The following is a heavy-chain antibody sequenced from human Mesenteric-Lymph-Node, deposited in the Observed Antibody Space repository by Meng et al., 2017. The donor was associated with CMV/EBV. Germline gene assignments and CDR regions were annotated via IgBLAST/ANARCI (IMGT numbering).Heavy chain of an antibody. D-gene: IGHD3-10*01. CDR1: DGSLSLYY. CDR2: INDSAYT. V-gene: IGHV4-34*01. J-gene: IGHJ4*02. Sequence: SCAVYDGSLSLYYWNWIRPSPGKGLEWIGEINDSAYTNYNPSLKSRVTISIDTSKKRFSLKLSSVTAADTAVYYCARGRNYGSGSRYYFDYWGQGTLVTVSS. CDR3: ARGRNYGSGSRYYFDY.